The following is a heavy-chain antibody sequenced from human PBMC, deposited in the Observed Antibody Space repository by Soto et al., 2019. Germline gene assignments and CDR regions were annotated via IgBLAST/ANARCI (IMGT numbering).Heavy chain of an antibody. CDR2: INPSGGAT. J-gene: IGHJ4*02. Sequence: QVQLVQSGAEVKKPGASVKISCKASGYTFRSYHMHWVRQAPGQGLEWMGVINPSGGATTYAQKFQGRVTMTRDTSTSTVYMELSSLVSDATAVYHCASAQVWEIHDYWGQGTLVTVSS. D-gene: IGHD1-26*01. V-gene: IGHV1-46*03. CDR3: ASAQVWEIHDY. CDR1: GYTFRSYH.